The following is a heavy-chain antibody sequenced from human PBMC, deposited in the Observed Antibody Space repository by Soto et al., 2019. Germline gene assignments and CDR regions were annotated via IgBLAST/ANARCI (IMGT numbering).Heavy chain of an antibody. J-gene: IGHJ5*02. Sequence: PSETLSLTCTVSGGSISSYYWSWIRQPPGKGLEWIGYIYYSGSTNYNPSLKSRVTISVDTSKNQFSLKLSSVTAADTAVYYCARGQYYYDSSGYWPWGQGTLVTVSS. CDR2: IYYSGST. CDR1: GGSISSYY. D-gene: IGHD3-22*01. CDR3: ARGQYYYDSSGYWP. V-gene: IGHV4-59*01.